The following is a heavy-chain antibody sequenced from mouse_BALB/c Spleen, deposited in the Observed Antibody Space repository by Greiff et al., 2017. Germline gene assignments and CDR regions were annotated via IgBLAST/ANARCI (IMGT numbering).Heavy chain of an antibody. D-gene: IGHD2-10*02. V-gene: IGHV5-6*01. J-gene: IGHJ4*01. CDR2: ISSGGSYT. CDR3: ARQEYGNYHYYAMDY. Sequence: EVQRVESGGGLVKPGGSLKLSCAASGFTFSSYGMSWVRQTPDKRLEWVATISSGGSYTYYPDSVKGRFTISRDNAKNTLYLQMSSLKSEDTAMYYCARQEYGNYHYYAMDYWGQGTSVTGSS. CDR1: GFTFSSYG.